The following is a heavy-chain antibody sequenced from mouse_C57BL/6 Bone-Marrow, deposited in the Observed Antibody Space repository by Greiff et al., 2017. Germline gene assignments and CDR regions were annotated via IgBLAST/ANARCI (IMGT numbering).Heavy chain of an antibody. CDR2: IHPNSGST. CDR3: AYDYEAWFAY. V-gene: IGHV1-64*01. CDR1: GYTSTSYW. D-gene: IGHD2-4*01. Sequence: QVQLQQPGAELVKPGASVKLSCKASGYTSTSYWMHWVKQRPGQGLEWIGMIHPNSGSTNYNEKFKSKATLTVDKSSSTAYMQLSSLTSEDSAVYYCAYDYEAWFAYWGQGTLVTVSA. J-gene: IGHJ3*01.